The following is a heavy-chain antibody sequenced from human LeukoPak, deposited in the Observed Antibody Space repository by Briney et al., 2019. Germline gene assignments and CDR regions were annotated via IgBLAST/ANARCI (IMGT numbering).Heavy chain of an antibody. J-gene: IGHJ4*02. D-gene: IGHD6-6*01. V-gene: IGHV3-30*02. Sequence: PGGSLRLSCAASGFTFSSYGMHWVRQAPGKGLEWVAFIRYDGSNKYYADSVKGRFTISRDNSKNTLYLQMNSLRAEDTAVYYCARAGYSSSSSYYYWGQGTLVTVSS. CDR3: ARAGYSSSSSYYY. CDR2: IRYDGSNK. CDR1: GFTFSSYG.